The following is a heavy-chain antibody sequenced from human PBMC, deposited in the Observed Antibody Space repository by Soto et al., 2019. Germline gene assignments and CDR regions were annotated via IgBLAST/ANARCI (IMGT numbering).Heavy chain of an antibody. D-gene: IGHD3-10*01. CDR3: ARDGSTMVRGVILPNWFDP. J-gene: IGHJ5*02. CDR2: ISAYNGNT. CDR1: GYTFTSYG. V-gene: IGHV1-18*01. Sequence: ASVKVSCKASGYTFTSYGISWVRQAPGQGLEWMGWISAYNGNTNYAQKLQGRVTMTTDTSTSTAYMELRSLRSDDTAVYYCARDGSTMVRGVILPNWFDPWGQGTLVTVSS.